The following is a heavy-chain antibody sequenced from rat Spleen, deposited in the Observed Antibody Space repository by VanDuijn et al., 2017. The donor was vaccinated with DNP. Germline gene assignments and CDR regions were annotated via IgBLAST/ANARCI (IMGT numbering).Heavy chain of an antibody. CDR3: AKNSGYYFDY. J-gene: IGHJ2*01. V-gene: IGHV5-25*01. CDR1: GFTFSNYY. CDR2: ISSGGGYP. D-gene: IGHD4-3*01. Sequence: EVQLVESGGGLVQPGGSMKLSCAASGFTFSNYYMAWVRQAPTTGLEWVASISSGGGYPYYRDSVKGRFTISRDNAKNTLYLQMNSLKSEDTATYYCAKNSGYYFDYWGQGVMVTVSS.